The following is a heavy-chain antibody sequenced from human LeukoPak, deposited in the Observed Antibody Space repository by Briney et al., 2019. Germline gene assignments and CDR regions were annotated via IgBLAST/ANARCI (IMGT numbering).Heavy chain of an antibody. CDR1: GGSISGYY. J-gene: IGHJ4*02. Sequence: TSETLSLTCSASGGSISGYYWSWIRQPPGKGLEWIGEINHSGSTNYNPSLKSRVTISVDTSKNQFSLKLSSVTAADTAVYYCARGGSVYSGYEPFDYWGQGTLVTVSS. D-gene: IGHD5-12*01. CDR3: ARGGSVYSGYEPFDY. CDR2: INHSGST. V-gene: IGHV4-34*01.